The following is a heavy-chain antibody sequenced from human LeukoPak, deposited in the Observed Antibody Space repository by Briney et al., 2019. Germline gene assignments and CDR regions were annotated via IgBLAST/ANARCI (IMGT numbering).Heavy chain of an antibody. CDR3: AKDNDYGSGTLGGMDV. J-gene: IGHJ6*02. V-gene: IGHV3-9*01. CDR2: ISWNSGSI. Sequence: PGGSLRLSCAASGFTFDDYGMSWVRQAPGKGLEWVSGISWNSGSIGYADSVKGRFTISRDNAKNSLYLQMNSLRAEDTALYYCAKDNDYGSGTLGGMDVWGQGTTVTVSS. CDR1: GFTFDDYG. D-gene: IGHD3-10*01.